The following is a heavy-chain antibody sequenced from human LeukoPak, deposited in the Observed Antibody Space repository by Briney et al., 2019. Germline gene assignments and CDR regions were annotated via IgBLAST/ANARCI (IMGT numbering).Heavy chain of an antibody. Sequence: SETLSLTCTVSGDSISNNPYYWSWIRQPAGKGLEWIGRIYTSGSTNYNPSLKSRVTISVDTSKNQFSLKLSSVTAADTAVYYCARDGYDILTGYYTVRYFDYWGQGTLVTVSS. CDR3: ARDGYDILTGYYTVRYFDY. CDR2: IYTSGST. CDR1: GDSISNNPYY. V-gene: IGHV4-61*02. J-gene: IGHJ4*02. D-gene: IGHD3-9*01.